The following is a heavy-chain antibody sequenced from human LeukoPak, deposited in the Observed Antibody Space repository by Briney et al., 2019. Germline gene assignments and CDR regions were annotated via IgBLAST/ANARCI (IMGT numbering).Heavy chain of an antibody. J-gene: IGHJ4*02. Sequence: SETLSLTCTVSGYSISSGYYWGWIRQPPGKGLEWIGSIYHSGSTYYNPSLKSRVTISVDTSKNQFSLKLSSVTAADTAVYYCARYDVYNWNGGFDYWGQGTLVTVSS. CDR2: IYHSGST. CDR3: ARYDVYNWNGGFDY. CDR1: GYSISSGYY. D-gene: IGHD1-20*01. V-gene: IGHV4-38-2*02.